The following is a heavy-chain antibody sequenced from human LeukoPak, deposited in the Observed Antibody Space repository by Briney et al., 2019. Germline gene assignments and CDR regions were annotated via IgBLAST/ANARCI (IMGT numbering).Heavy chain of an antibody. CDR2: ISSSSSNT. CDR1: GFSLSDYY. Sequence: GGSLRLSCAASGFSLSDYYMSWIRQAPGKGLEWVSYISSSSSNTNYVDSVKGRFTISRDNAKNSLYLQMNSLRAEDTAVYYCARGGDYGDVTDYWGQGTLVTVSS. CDR3: ARGGDYGDVTDY. D-gene: IGHD4-17*01. V-gene: IGHV3-11*05. J-gene: IGHJ4*02.